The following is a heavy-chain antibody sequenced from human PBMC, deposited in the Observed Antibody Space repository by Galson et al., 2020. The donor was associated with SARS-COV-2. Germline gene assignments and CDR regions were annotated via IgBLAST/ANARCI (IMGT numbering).Heavy chain of an antibody. D-gene: IGHD4-17*01. V-gene: IGHV3-74*01. CDR1: GITFSRHW. CDR3: ARDFPDFGGHFDY. J-gene: IGHJ4*02. CDR2: INSDGSTT. Sequence: GGSLRLSCAAPGITFSRHWMHWVRQAPGKGLVWVSRINSDGSTTDYADSVKGRFTMSRDTAKNTLYLEMDSLRAEDTAIYCARDFPDFGGHFDYWGQGALVTVSS.